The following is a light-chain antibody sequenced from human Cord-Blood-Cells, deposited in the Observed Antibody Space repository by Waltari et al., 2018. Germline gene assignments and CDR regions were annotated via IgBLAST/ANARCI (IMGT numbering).Light chain of an antibody. V-gene: IGLV2-8*01. J-gene: IGLJ2*01. CDR3: SSYAGSNNFGV. Sequence: QSALPQPPSAPGSPGQSVTISCTGTSSHLGAYTYVPWYQQHPGKAPKLMIYEVSKRPSGVPDRFSGSKSGNTASLTVSGLQAEDEADYYCSSYAGSNNFGVFGGGTKLTVL. CDR1: SSHLGAYTY. CDR2: EVS.